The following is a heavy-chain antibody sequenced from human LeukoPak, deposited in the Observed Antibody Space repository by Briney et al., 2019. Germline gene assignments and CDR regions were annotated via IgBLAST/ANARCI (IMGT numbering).Heavy chain of an antibody. V-gene: IGHV4-59*01. D-gene: IGHD3-3*01. CDR3: GVVPRPDAFDI. CDR1: GGSISSYY. J-gene: IGHJ3*02. Sequence: SETLSLTCTLSGGSISSYYWSWIRQPPGKGLEWIGYIYYSGSTNYNPSLKSRVTISVDTSKNQFSLKLSSVTAADTAVYYCGVVPRPDAFDIWGQGTMVTVS. CDR2: IYYSGST.